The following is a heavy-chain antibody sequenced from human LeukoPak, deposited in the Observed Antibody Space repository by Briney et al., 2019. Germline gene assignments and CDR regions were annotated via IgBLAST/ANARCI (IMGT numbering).Heavy chain of an antibody. V-gene: IGHV4-34*01. J-gene: IGHJ6*03. CDR2: INPSGGT. CDR1: GGSFSGYH. CDR3: ARGRHDITMIVVVMTSVSYYLDV. D-gene: IGHD3-22*01. Sequence: SETLSLTCAVYGGSFSGYHWTWIRQSPGKGLEWIGDINPSGGTYYNPSLKSRLTISVDTSKNQFSLKLRSVTAADTAVYYCARGRHDITMIVVVMTSVSYYLDVWGKGTTVTVS.